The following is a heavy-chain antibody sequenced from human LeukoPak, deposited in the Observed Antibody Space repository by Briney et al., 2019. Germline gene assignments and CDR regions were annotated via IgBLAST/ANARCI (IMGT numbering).Heavy chain of an antibody. CDR3: ARDNDILTPFGA. D-gene: IGHD3-9*01. CDR2: IYHSGST. V-gene: IGHV4-38-2*02. Sequence: SETLSLTCTVSGYSISSGYYWGWIRQPPGKGLEWIGSIYHSGSTSYNPSLKSRVTISVDTSKNQFSLKLSSVTAADTAVYYCARDNDILTPFGAWGQGTLVTVSS. CDR1: GYSISSGYY. J-gene: IGHJ5*02.